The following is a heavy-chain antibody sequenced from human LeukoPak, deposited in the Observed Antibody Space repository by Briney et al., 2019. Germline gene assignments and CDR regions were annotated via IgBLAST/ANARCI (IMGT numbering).Heavy chain of an antibody. J-gene: IGHJ4*02. Sequence: SETLSLTCAVSGYSISSGYYWGRIRQPPGKGLEWIGSIYHSGTTYYNPSLKSRVTISVDTSKNQFSLKLSSVTAADTAVYYCARDLSVTANFDYWGQGTLVTVSS. D-gene: IGHD5-18*01. CDR3: ARDLSVTANFDY. CDR1: GYSISSGYY. V-gene: IGHV4-38-2*02. CDR2: IYHSGTT.